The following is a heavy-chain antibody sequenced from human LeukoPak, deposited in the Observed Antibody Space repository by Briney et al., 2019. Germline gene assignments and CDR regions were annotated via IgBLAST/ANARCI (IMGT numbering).Heavy chain of an antibody. CDR2: IYHSGST. V-gene: IGHV4-38-2*02. Sequence: PSETLSLTCTVSGYSISSGYYWGWIRQPPGKGLEWIGSIYHSGSTYYNPSLKSRVTISVDTSKNQFSLKLSSVTAADTAVYYCARGGVPAAIPPLGYWGQGTLVTVSS. J-gene: IGHJ4*02. D-gene: IGHD2-2*02. CDR1: GYSISSGYY. CDR3: ARGGVPAAIPPLGY.